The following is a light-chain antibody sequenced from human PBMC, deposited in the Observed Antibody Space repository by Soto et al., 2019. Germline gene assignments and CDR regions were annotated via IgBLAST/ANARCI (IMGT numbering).Light chain of an antibody. CDR3: CSYAGNYTV. CDR2: DVN. CDR1: RSDVGGYDY. Sequence: QSVLTQPRSVSGSPGQSVTISYTGTRSDVGGYDYVSWYQQHPGKAPKLMIYDVNKWPSGVPDRFSGSKFGNTASLTISGLQAEDEAEYYCCSYAGNYTVFGGGTKLTVL. J-gene: IGLJ2*01. V-gene: IGLV2-11*01.